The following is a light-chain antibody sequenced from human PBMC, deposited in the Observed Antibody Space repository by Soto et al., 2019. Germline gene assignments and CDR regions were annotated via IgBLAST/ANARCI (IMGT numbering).Light chain of an antibody. CDR1: QSVSSRY. Sequence: EIVLTQSPGTLSLTPGERATLSCRASQSVSSRYSAWYQQKPGQAPRLLIYGASSRATDIPDRFSGSGSGTDFTLTISRLEPEDFAVYYCQLYGTSPITFGQGTRLDIK. J-gene: IGKJ5*01. CDR2: GAS. CDR3: QLYGTSPIT. V-gene: IGKV3-20*01.